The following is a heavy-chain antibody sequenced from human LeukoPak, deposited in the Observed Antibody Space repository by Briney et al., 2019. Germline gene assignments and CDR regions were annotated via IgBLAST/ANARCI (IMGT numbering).Heavy chain of an antibody. Sequence: GGSLRLSCAASGFTFSSYWMSWVRQAPGKGLEWVSYISSSGSTIYYADSVKGRFTISRDNAKNSLYLQMNSLRAEDTAVYYCARGSYSSSWYQTLDAFDIWGQGTMVTVSS. D-gene: IGHD6-13*01. J-gene: IGHJ3*02. CDR2: ISSSGSTI. V-gene: IGHV3-48*04. CDR3: ARGSYSSSWYQTLDAFDI. CDR1: GFTFSSYW.